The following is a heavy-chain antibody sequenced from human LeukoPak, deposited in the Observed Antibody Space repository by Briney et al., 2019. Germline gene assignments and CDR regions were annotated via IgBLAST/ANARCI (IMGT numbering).Heavy chain of an antibody. CDR2: ISAYDGKT. V-gene: IGHV1-18*01. J-gene: IGHJ5*02. D-gene: IGHD3-3*01. Sequence: GASAKVSCKASGYIFTTYGISWVRQAPGQGLDWMGWISAYDGKTNYAQKFQGRVTMTTDTSTSTAYMELRSLRSDDTAVYYCARDWEWSPQVDWFDPWGQGTLVTVSS. CDR3: ARDWEWSPQVDWFDP. CDR1: GYIFTTYG.